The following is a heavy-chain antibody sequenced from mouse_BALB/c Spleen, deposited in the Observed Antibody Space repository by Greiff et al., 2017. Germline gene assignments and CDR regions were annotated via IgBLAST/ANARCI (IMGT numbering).Heavy chain of an antibody. CDR2: IWSGGST. CDR3: ASDYDGSSRPFAD. Sequence: VQLQESGPGLVQPAESLSITCTASGFSLTSYGVHWVRQSPGKGLEWLGVIWSGGSTDYNAAVISRLSISRDNSKSQVFLKMNSLQANDTAIYYCASDYDGSSRPFADWGEGTLVTVSA. J-gene: IGHJ3*01. D-gene: IGHD1-1*01. V-gene: IGHV2-2*02. CDR1: GFSLTSYG.